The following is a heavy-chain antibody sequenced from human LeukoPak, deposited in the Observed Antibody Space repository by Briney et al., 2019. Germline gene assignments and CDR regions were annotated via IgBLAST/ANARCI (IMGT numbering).Heavy chain of an antibody. V-gene: IGHV4-38-2*02. D-gene: IGHD3-22*01. CDR3: ARDRSYYSDTGADY. CDR2: INHSGSA. CDR1: GYSIRSGYY. J-gene: IGHJ4*02. Sequence: PSETLSLTCTVSGYSIRSGYYWGWIRQPPGKGLEWIGEINHSGSADYNPSLKSRVTVSADPSKTQFSLKLTSVTAADTAVYYCARDRSYYSDTGADYWGQGIVVIVSS.